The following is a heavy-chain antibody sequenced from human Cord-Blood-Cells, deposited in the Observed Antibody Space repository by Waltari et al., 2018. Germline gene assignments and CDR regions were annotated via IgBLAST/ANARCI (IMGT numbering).Heavy chain of an antibody. J-gene: IGHJ3*02. CDR2: IYYSGST. CDR3: ARELGNDAFDI. CDR1: GGSIIRGGYY. Sequence: QVQLQESGPGLVKPSQTLSLTCTVSGGSIIRGGYYWSWIRQHPGKGLEWIGYIYYSGSTYYNPSLKSRVTISVDTSKNQFSLKLSSVTAADTAVYYCARELGNDAFDIWGQGTMVTVSS. V-gene: IGHV4-31*03. D-gene: IGHD7-27*01.